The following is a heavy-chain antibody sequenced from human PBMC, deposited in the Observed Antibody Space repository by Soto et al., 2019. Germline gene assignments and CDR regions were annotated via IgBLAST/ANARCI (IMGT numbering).Heavy chain of an antibody. D-gene: IGHD2-2*01. Sequence: GGPLRLSCTASGFTFGDYAMSWFRQAPGKGLEWVGFIRSKAYGGTTEYAASVKGRFTISRDDSKSIAYLQMNSLKTEDTAVYYCTRVGYCSSTSCYYYYYYYMDVWGKGTTVTVSS. CDR1: GFTFGDYA. V-gene: IGHV3-49*03. CDR3: TRVGYCSSTSCYYYYYYYMDV. J-gene: IGHJ6*03. CDR2: IRSKAYGGTT.